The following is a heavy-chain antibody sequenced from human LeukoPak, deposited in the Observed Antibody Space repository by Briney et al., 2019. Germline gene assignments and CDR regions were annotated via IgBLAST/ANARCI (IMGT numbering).Heavy chain of an antibody. Sequence: GASVKVSCKASGYTFTSYDINWVRQATGQGLEWMGWMNPNSGNTGYAQKFQGRAPMTTSTSISTAYMELSSLRSEDTAMYYCARGNYDFWSGYSPFDYWGQGTLVTVSS. D-gene: IGHD3-3*01. CDR3: ARGNYDFWSGYSPFDY. CDR1: GYTFTSYD. V-gene: IGHV1-8*01. J-gene: IGHJ4*02. CDR2: MNPNSGNT.